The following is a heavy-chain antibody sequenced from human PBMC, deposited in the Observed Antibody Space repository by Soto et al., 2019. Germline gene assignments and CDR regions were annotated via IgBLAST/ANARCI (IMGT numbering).Heavy chain of an antibody. CDR1: GFSFGVSGLG. J-gene: IGHJ4*02. CDR2: VFWNDDK. D-gene: IGHD2-21*01. CDR3: ARAYTSDFDH. V-gene: IGHV2-5*01. Sequence: QITLKESGPTLVKPTQTLTLTCTFSGFSFGVSGLGVGWIRQPPGRALEWLGLVFWNDDKRYSPSLESTLTLTQDTSNNPVVLTVTNLDPGDTGTYYCARAYTSDFDHWGQGTLVTVSS.